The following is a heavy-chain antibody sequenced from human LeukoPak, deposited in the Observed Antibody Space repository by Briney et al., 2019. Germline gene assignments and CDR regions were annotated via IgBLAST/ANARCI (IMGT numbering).Heavy chain of an antibody. V-gene: IGHV3-15*01. D-gene: IGHD2-2*01. J-gene: IGHJ4*02. CDR1: GFTFSNAW. CDR2: IKSKTDGGTT. Sequence: GGSLRLSCAASGFTFSNAWMSWVRQAPGKGLEWVGRIKSKTDGGTTDYAAPVKGRFTISRDDSKNTLYLQMNSLKTEDTAVYYCTTDPGYAAAARLYWGQGTLVTVSS. CDR3: TTDPGYAAAARLY.